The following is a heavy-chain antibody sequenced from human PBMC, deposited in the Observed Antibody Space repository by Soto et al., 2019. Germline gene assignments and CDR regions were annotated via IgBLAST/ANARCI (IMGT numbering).Heavy chain of an antibody. V-gene: IGHV4-34*01. Sequence: PSETLSLTCPVYGGSFSGYYWSWIRQPPGKGLEWIGEINHSGSTNYNPSLKSRVTISVDTSKNQFSLKLSSVTAADTAVYYCARGPAGSGWYYFDYWGQGTLVTVSS. CDR3: ARGPAGSGWYYFDY. CDR1: GGSFSGYY. CDR2: INHSGST. D-gene: IGHD6-19*01. J-gene: IGHJ4*02.